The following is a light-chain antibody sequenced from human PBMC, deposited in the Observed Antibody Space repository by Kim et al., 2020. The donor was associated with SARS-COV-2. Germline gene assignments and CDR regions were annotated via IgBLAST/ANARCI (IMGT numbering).Light chain of an antibody. CDR1: NIGSKS. Sequence: APGKTSRITGGGTNIGSKSVHWYQQRPGQAHVLVIYYDSDRPSGIPERFSGSNSGNTATLTISRVEAGDEADYYCQVWDSSSDHVVFGGGTQLTV. CDR2: YDS. CDR3: QVWDSSSDHVV. J-gene: IGLJ2*01. V-gene: IGLV3-21*04.